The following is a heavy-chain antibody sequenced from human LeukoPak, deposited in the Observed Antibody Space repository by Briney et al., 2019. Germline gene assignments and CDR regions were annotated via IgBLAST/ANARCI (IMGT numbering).Heavy chain of an antibody. CDR2: IYYSGST. Sequence: SETLSLTCTVSGGSISSSYYYWGWIRQPPGKGLEWIGSIYYSGSTYYNPSLKSRVTISVDTSKNQFSLKLSAVTAADTAVYYCARLGILRDYYYYGMDVWGQGTTVTVSS. CDR1: GGSISSSYYY. D-gene: IGHD5/OR15-5a*01. J-gene: IGHJ6*02. V-gene: IGHV4-39*01. CDR3: ARLGILRDYYYYGMDV.